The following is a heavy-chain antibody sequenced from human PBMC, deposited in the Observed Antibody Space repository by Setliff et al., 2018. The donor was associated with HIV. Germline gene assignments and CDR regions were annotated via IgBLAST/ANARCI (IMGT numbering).Heavy chain of an antibody. V-gene: IGHV4-61*02. Sequence: SETLSLTCTVSGDSIRNEDYFWSWIRQPAGKGLEWIGRFYTSGSTNYNPPFKSRVTISEGTSENQFSLKLPSVTAADTAIYYCARGGGRVVRGLIGMYYFDYWGQGILVTVSS. CDR3: ARGGGRVVRGLIGMYYFDY. D-gene: IGHD3-10*01. J-gene: IGHJ4*02. CDR1: GDSIRNEDYF. CDR2: FYTSGST.